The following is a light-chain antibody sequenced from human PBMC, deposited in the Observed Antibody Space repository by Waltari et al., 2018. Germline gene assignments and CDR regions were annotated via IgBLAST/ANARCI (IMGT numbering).Light chain of an antibody. J-gene: IGKJ2*01. Sequence: VLTQSPGTLSLSPGERGTLSCRASQRLTKNYLAWYQQKPGQAPRLLIYGASSRAPGIPDRLSGSGSGTDFTLTISRLEPEDFAMYYCQQYGSSVMYTFGQGTKVEIK. CDR2: GAS. CDR3: QQYGSSVMYT. CDR1: QRLTKNY. V-gene: IGKV3-20*01.